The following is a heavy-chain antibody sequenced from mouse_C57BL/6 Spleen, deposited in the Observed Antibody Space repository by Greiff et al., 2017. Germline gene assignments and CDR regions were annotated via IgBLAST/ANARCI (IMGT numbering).Heavy chain of an antibody. CDR3: ATDSSGSFAY. CDR2: IWGVGST. Sequence: VHLVESGPGLVAPSQSLSITCTVSGFSLTSYGVDWVRQSPGKGLEWLGVIWGVGSTNYNSALKSRLSISKDNSKSQVFLKMNSLQTDDTAMYYCATDSSGSFAYWGQGTLVTVSA. V-gene: IGHV2-6*01. D-gene: IGHD3-2*02. CDR1: GFSLTSYG. J-gene: IGHJ3*01.